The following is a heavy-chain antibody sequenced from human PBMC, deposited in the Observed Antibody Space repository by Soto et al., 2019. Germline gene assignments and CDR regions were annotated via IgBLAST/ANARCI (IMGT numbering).Heavy chain of an antibody. CDR1: GFTFSSYS. CDR3: AKDPYCSGGSCYPDAFDI. V-gene: IGHV3-48*01. Sequence: GGSLRLSCAASGFTFSSYSMNWVRQAPGKGLEWVSYISSSSSTIYYADSVKGRFTISRDNAKNSLYLQMNSLRAEDTAVYYCAKDPYCSGGSCYPDAFDIWGQGTMVTVSS. CDR2: ISSSSSTI. D-gene: IGHD2-15*01. J-gene: IGHJ3*02.